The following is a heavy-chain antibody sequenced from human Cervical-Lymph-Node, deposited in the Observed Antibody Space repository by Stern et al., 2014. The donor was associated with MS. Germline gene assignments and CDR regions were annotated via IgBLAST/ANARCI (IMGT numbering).Heavy chain of an antibody. CDR3: ATVGTSDY. V-gene: IGHV1-2*06. CDR2: INPNSGGT. J-gene: IGHJ4*02. CDR1: GYSFTGYD. Sequence: QLVQSGAEVKKPGASVKVSCKASGYSFTGYDMHWVRQAPGQGLEWMGRINPNSGGTNYEQKFEGRVTMTRDPSINTAYMELSSLRSDDTAVYYCATVGTSDYWGQGTLVTVSS.